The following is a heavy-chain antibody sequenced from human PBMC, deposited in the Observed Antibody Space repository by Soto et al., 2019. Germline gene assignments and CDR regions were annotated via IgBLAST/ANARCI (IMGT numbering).Heavy chain of an antibody. J-gene: IGHJ4*02. CDR3: ARDSGSSFDY. CDR1: GGSISSYY. D-gene: IGHD1-26*01. Sequence: QVQLQESGPGLVKLSETLSLTCTVSGGSISSYYWSWIRQPPGKGLEWIGYIYYSGSTNYNPSLKSRVTISVDTSKNQFSLKLSSVTAADTAVYYCARDSGSSFDYWGQGTLVTVSS. CDR2: IYYSGST. V-gene: IGHV4-59*01.